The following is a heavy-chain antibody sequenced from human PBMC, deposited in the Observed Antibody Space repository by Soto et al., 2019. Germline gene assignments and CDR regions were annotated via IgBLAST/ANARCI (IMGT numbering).Heavy chain of an antibody. CDR1: SGSISSSNW. Sequence: SETLSLTCAVSSGSISSSNWWSWVRQPPGKGLEWIGEIYHSGSTNYNPSLKSRVTISVDKSKNQFSLKLSAMTAADTAVYYCARGGAYSSGWHPRIAHGDAFDIWGQGTMVTVSS. J-gene: IGHJ3*02. V-gene: IGHV4-4*02. D-gene: IGHD6-19*01. CDR2: IYHSGST. CDR3: ARGGAYSSGWHPRIAHGDAFDI.